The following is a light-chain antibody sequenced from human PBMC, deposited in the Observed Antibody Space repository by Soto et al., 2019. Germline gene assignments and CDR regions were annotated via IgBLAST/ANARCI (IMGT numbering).Light chain of an antibody. V-gene: IGLV2-23*02. CDR2: EVS. CDR1: TSDGWGYNL. Sequence: HSALTQPASVSGSPGQSITISCTGTTSDGWGYNLVSWYQQPPGKAPKLRIYEVSERPSALSTRCSGSKSGNLAPPTISGLQAEDEAEYYCCSYATPRQFGGGTKVTVL. J-gene: IGLJ2*01. CDR3: CSYATPRQ.